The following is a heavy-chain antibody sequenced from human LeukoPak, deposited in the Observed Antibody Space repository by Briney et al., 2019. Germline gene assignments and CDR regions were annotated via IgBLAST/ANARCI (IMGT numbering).Heavy chain of an antibody. D-gene: IGHD5-12*01. CDR1: GFTFSSYW. V-gene: IGHV3-74*01. CDR2: INSDGSST. Sequence: PGGSLRLSCAASGFTFSSYWMHWVRQAPGKGLVWVSRINSDGSSTSYADSVKGRFTMSRDNAKNAVYMEMNSLRVEDTAVYYCARDRGWDGYGYAFLDYWGHGTLVTVSS. J-gene: IGHJ4*01. CDR3: ARDRGWDGYGYAFLDY.